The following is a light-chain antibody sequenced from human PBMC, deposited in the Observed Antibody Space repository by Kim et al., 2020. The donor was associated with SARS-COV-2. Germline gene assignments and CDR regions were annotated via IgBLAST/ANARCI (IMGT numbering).Light chain of an antibody. CDR3: QTWGTGIRV. CDR2: INSEGRH. CDR1: SGHSSYA. J-gene: IGLJ2*01. V-gene: IGLV4-69*01. Sequence: ASVKLTCTLSSGHSSYAIARHQQKPEKGPRYLMKINSEGRHSKGDGIPDRFSGSSSGAERYLTISSLQSEDEADYYCQTWGTGIRVFGGGTQLTVL.